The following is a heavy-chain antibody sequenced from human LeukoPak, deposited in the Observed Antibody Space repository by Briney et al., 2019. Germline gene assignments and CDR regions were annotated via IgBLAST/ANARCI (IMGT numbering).Heavy chain of an antibody. J-gene: IGHJ4*02. CDR1: GFTFSSYG. CDR3: ANQLAYYYDSSGEGYFDY. V-gene: IGHV3-30*02. CDR2: IRYDGSNK. D-gene: IGHD3-22*01. Sequence: PGGSLRLSCAASGFTFSSYGIHWVRQAPGKGLEWVAFIRYDGSNKYYADSVKGRFTISRDNSKNTLYLQMNSLRAEDTAVYYCANQLAYYYDSSGEGYFDYWGQGTLVTVSS.